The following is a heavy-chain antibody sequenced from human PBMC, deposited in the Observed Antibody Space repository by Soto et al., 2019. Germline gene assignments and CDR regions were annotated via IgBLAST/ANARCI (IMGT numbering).Heavy chain of an antibody. Sequence: GGSLRLSCAASGFTFSSYGMHWVRQAPGKGLEWVAVIWYDGSNKYYADSVKGRFTISRDNSKNTLYLQMNSLRAEDTAVYYCARDINSGYDFGYWGQGTLVTVSS. CDR1: GFTFSSYG. J-gene: IGHJ4*02. CDR3: ARDINSGYDFGY. D-gene: IGHD5-12*01. CDR2: IWYDGSNK. V-gene: IGHV3-33*01.